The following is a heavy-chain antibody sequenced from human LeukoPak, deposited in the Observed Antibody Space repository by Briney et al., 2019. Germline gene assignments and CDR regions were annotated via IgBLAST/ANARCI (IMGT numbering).Heavy chain of an antibody. J-gene: IGHJ3*02. CDR2: IYYSGST. CDR3: ARVGRSPDAFDI. D-gene: IGHD1-26*01. V-gene: IGHV4-61*05. Sequence: SETLSLTCTVSGGSISSSSYFWGWIRQPPGKGLEWIGYIYYSGSTNYNPSLKSRVTISVDTSKNQFSLKLSSVTAADTAVYYCARVGRSPDAFDIWGQGTMVTVSS. CDR1: GGSISSSSYF.